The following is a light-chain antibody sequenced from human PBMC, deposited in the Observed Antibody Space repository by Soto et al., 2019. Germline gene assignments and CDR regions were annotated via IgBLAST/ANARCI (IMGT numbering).Light chain of an antibody. V-gene: IGLV3-27*01. CDR1: VLAKKY. CDR3: YSAADNNPWV. Sequence: SYELTQPSSVSVSPGQTARITCSGDVLAKKYARWFQQKPGQAPVVVIYKDSERPSGIPERFSGFSSGTTVTLTISGAQVEDEAEYYCYSAADNNPWVFGGGTKVTVL. J-gene: IGLJ3*02. CDR2: KDS.